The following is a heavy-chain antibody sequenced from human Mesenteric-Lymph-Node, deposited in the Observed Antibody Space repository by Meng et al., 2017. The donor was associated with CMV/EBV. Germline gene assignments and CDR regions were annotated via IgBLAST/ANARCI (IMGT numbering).Heavy chain of an antibody. CDR1: FTFSVYG. CDR2: ISGSGSNT. CDR3: AKGNYYGSGSPTNWFDA. Sequence: FTFSVYGMSWVRQAPGKGLEWVSSISGSGSNTYYADSMQGRFTISRVKSNSTVYLEIDSLRAEDTAVYYCAKGNYYGSGSPTNWFDAWGQGTLVTVSS. J-gene: IGHJ5*02. V-gene: IGHV3-23*01. D-gene: IGHD3-10*01.